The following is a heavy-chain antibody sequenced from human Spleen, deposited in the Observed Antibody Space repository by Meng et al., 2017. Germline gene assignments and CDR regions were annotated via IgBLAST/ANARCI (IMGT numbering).Heavy chain of an antibody. CDR3: ARTLTESYCSGGSCYDFVGGMDV. CDR1: GFTFSSYA. D-gene: IGHD2-15*01. Sequence: GESLKISCAASGFTFSSYAMSWVRQTPGKGLEWVSVIYSGGTTDYADSVEGRFTISRDNSKNTLYLQMNSLRAEDTAVYYCARTLTESYCSGGSCYDFVGGMDVWGQGTTVTVSS. CDR2: IYSGGTT. J-gene: IGHJ6*02. V-gene: IGHV3-66*01.